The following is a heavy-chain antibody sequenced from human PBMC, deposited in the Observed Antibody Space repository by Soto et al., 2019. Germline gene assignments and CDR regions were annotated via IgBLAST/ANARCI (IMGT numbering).Heavy chain of an antibody. CDR1: RGIFSSYT. CDR3: ARVSNTRMVNSLYYAMDV. Sequence: QVQLLQSGAEVKEPGSSVKVSCTASRGIFSSYTINWLRQAPGQGLEWLGWIIPIFGSASYAQTLQGRVTITADESTSTAWMELSGLRSEQTAVYSCARVSNTRMVNSLYYAMDVWGQGTTLNVAS. V-gene: IGHV1-69*01. J-gene: IGHJ6*02. D-gene: IGHD5-18*01. CDR2: IIPIFGSA.